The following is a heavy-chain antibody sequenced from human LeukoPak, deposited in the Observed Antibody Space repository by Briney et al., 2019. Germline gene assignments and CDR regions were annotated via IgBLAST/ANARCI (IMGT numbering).Heavy chain of an antibody. CDR2: MNPNSGNT. CDR1: GYTFTSYD. D-gene: IGHD3-3*02. J-gene: IGHJ3*02. CDR3: ARYTQHYGFDI. Sequence: GASVKASCKASGYTFTSYDINWVRQATGQGLEWMGWMNPNSGNTGYAQKFQGRVTLTRDKSINTAYMELSSLRSEDTAVYYCARYTQHYGFDIWGQGTMVTVSA. V-gene: IGHV1-8*01.